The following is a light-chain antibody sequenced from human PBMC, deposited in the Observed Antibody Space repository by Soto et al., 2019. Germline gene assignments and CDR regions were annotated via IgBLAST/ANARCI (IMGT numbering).Light chain of an antibody. CDR1: SDIGNYNL. CDR2: EVT. CDR3: AAWDDSLNGWV. J-gene: IGLJ3*02. V-gene: IGLV2-14*02. Sequence: QSAVTQPASVSGSPGQSVTISCSGSDIGNYNLVSWYQHLPGRAPKLLIFEVTMRPSGVPDRFSGSKSGTSASLAISGLQSEDEADYYCAAWDDSLNGWVFGGGTKVTVL.